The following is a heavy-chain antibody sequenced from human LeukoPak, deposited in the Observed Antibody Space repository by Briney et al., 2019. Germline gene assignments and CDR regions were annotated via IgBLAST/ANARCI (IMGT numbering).Heavy chain of an antibody. CDR1: GGSFSGYY. CDR2: INHSGST. CDR3: ANYYDSSGYSGFDY. J-gene: IGHJ4*02. D-gene: IGHD3-22*01. V-gene: IGHV4-34*01. Sequence: ASETLSLTCAVYGGSFSGYYWSWIRQPPGKGLEGIGEINHSGSTNYNPSLKSRVTISVDTSKNQFSLKLSSVTAADTAVYYCANYYDSSGYSGFDYWGQGTLVTVSS.